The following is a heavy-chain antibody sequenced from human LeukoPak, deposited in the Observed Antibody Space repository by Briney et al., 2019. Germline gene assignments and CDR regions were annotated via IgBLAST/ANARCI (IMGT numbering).Heavy chain of an antibody. Sequence: ASVKVSCKASGYTFTSYAMHWVRQAPGQRLEWMGWINAGSGNTKYSQKFQGRVTITRDTSASTAYMELSSLRSEDTAVYYCARESSSSFDFDYWGQGTLVTVSS. CDR3: ARESSSSFDFDY. J-gene: IGHJ4*02. V-gene: IGHV1-3*01. CDR2: INAGSGNT. CDR1: GYTFTSYA. D-gene: IGHD6-13*01.